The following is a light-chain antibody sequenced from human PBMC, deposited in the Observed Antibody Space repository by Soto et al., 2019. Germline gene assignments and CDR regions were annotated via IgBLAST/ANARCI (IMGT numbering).Light chain of an antibody. J-gene: IGKJ1*01. V-gene: IGKV3-15*01. CDR3: QQYYNWQPT. CDR2: GAS. CDR1: QTISSK. Sequence: EILVTQSPATLSVSPEERVTLSCSSSQTISSKLAWYQQRPGQAPRLLIYGASVRATGIPSRFSGSGSGTDFTLTITSLQSEDNALYYCQQYYNWQPTFGQGTKVVIK.